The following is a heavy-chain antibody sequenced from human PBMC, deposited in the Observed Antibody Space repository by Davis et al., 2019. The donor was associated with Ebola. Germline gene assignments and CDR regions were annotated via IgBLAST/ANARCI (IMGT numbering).Heavy chain of an antibody. D-gene: IGHD3-10*01. CDR2: IKQDGSEK. CDR3: AARSSY. J-gene: IGHJ4*02. CDR1: GFTFSSHW. V-gene: IGHV3-7*01. Sequence: GEFLKIFCAASGFTFSSHWMSWVRQAPGKGLEWVANIKQDGSEKDYVDSVKGRFTISRDNAKNSLYLQMNSLRAEDTAVYYCAARSSYWGQGTLVTVSS.